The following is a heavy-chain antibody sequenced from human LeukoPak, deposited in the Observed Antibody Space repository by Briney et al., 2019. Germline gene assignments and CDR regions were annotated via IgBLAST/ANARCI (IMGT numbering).Heavy chain of an antibody. D-gene: IGHD6-19*01. J-gene: IGHJ4*02. CDR1: GFTFSDYY. V-gene: IGHV3-11*06. CDR2: ISSSSSYT. Sequence: GGSLRLSCAASGFTFSDYYMSWIRQAPGKGLEWVSYISSSSSYTNYADSVKGRFIISRDNAKNSLYLQMNSLRAEDTAVYYCARVPGGIAVALVDYWGQGTLVTVSS. CDR3: ARVPGGIAVALVDY.